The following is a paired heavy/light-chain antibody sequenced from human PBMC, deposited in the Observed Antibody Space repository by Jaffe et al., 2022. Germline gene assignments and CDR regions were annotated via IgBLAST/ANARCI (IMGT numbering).Light chain of an antibody. Sequence: QSVLTQPPSVSAAPGQKVTIFCSGSSSNIGNNYVSWYQHLPGTAPKLLIYENNKRPSGIPDRFSGSKSGTSATLGITGLQTGDEADYYCGTWDSSLSAVVFGGGTKLTVL. J-gene: IGLJ3*02. V-gene: IGLV1-51*02. CDR1: SSNIGNNY. CDR2: ENN. CDR3: GTWDSSLSAVV.
Heavy chain of an antibody. V-gene: IGHV3-23*01. CDR3: AKDLNYDVWSGYNYYYYYMDV. J-gene: IGHJ6*03. CDR2: ISASDSST. D-gene: IGHD3-3*01. CDR1: GFTFSRYA. Sequence: EVQLLESGGGLVQPGGSLRLSCAASGFTFSRYAMIWVRQAPGKGLEWVSTISASDSSTYYAASVKGRFTISRDNSKNTMYLQMNSLRAEDTAVYYCAKDLNYDVWSGYNYYYYYMDVWGEGATVTVSS.